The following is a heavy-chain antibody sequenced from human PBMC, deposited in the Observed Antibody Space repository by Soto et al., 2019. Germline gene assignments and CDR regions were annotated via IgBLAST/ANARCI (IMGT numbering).Heavy chain of an antibody. CDR1: GGSISSGGYS. Sequence: PSETLSLTCAVSGGSISSGGYSWSWIRQPPGKGLEWIGYIYYSGSTYYNPSLKSRVTISVDTSMNEFSLRLSSVTAADTAVYYCARLNGDCVSTSCHGYYGMDVWGQGTTVTVS. D-gene: IGHD2-2*03. CDR3: ARLNGDCVSTSCHGYYGMDV. CDR2: IYYSGST. J-gene: IGHJ6*02. V-gene: IGHV4-30-2*05.